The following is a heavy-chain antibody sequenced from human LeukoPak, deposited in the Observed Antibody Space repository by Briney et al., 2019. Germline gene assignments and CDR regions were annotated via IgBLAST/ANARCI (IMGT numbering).Heavy chain of an antibody. CDR3: ARDSRYCSSTSCYSCTNGVCYTKQQLVNYGMDV. D-gene: IGHD2-2*02. J-gene: IGHJ6*02. CDR2: INAGNGNT. Sequence: ASVKVSCKASGYTFTSYAIHWVRQAPGQRLEWMGWINAGNGNTKYSQKFQGRVTITRDTSASAAYMELSSLRSEDTAVYYCARDSRYCSSTSCYSCTNGVCYTKQQLVNYGMDVWGQGTTVIVSS. CDR1: GYTFTSYA. V-gene: IGHV1-3*01.